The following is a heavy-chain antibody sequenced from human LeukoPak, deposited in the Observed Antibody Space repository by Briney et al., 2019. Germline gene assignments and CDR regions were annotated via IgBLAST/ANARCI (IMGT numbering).Heavy chain of an antibody. D-gene: IGHD3-9*01. Sequence: GGSLRLSCAASGFTFSSYSMNWVRQAPGKGLDWVSSITAGGSFKYYADSVEGRFTISRDNAKNSLCLQMSSLTPEDTAVYYCARNYDVLTGYPYYFDHWGQGILVTVSS. J-gene: IGHJ4*02. CDR3: ARNYDVLTGYPYYFDH. V-gene: IGHV3-21*01. CDR1: GFTFSSYS. CDR2: ITAGGSFK.